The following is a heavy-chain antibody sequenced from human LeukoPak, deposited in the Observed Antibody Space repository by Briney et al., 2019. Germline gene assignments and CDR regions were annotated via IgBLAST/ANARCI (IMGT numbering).Heavy chain of an antibody. CDR1: GFIFSRYN. J-gene: IGHJ4*02. CDR2: IGSSSSPI. D-gene: IGHD1-26*01. CDR3: ARNLNSGNFYYFDY. Sequence: GGSLRLSCAASGFIFSRYNMNWVRQAPGKGLEWVSYIGSSSSPIYYADSVKGRFTISRDNAKNTLSLQMNSLRPEDTALYYCARNLNSGNFYYFDYWGQGTLVTVSS. V-gene: IGHV3-48*01.